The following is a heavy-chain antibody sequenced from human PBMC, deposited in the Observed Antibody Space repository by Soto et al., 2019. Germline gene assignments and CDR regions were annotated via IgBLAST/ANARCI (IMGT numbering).Heavy chain of an antibody. CDR2: ISGSGGST. Sequence: GGSLRLSCAASGFTFSSYATSWFRQAPGKGLEWVSAISGSGGSTYYADSVKGRFTISRDNSKNTLYLQMNSLRAEDTAVYYCAKVFRDEYCSSTSCPYDDAFDIWGQGTMVTVS. CDR1: GFTFSSYA. V-gene: IGHV3-23*01. J-gene: IGHJ3*02. D-gene: IGHD2-2*01. CDR3: AKVFRDEYCSSTSCPYDDAFDI.